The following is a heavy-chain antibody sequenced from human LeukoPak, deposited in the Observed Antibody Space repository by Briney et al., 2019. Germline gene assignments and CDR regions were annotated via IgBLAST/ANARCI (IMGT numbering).Heavy chain of an antibody. Sequence: GASVKVSCKASGFTFTSSAMQWVRQARGQRLEWIGWVVVGSGNTNYAQKFQERVTITRDMSTSTAYMELSSLRSEDTAVYYCARARVDYAAGSYAPLFDYWGQGTLVTVSS. D-gene: IGHD3-10*01. V-gene: IGHV1-58*02. CDR3: ARARVDYAAGSYAPLFDY. CDR2: VVVGSGNT. J-gene: IGHJ4*02. CDR1: GFTFTSSA.